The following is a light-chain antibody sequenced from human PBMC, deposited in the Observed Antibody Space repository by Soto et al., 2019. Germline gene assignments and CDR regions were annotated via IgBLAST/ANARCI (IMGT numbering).Light chain of an antibody. CDR3: QQSYRTPIT. CDR2: AAS. J-gene: IGKJ5*01. V-gene: IGKV1-39*01. CDR1: QSISTY. Sequence: DIQLTQSPSPLSASVGDRVAITCLASQSISTYLNWYQQKPGKAPKVLIYAASNLQSGVPPRFSGSGSGTDFTLTISSLDPEDVATYFCQQSYRTPITFGQGTRLEIK.